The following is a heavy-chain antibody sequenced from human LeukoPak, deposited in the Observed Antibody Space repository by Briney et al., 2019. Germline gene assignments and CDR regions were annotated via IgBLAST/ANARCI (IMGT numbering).Heavy chain of an antibody. CDR3: ARLPPYYGYDY. CDR2: INHSGST. V-gene: IGHV4-34*01. Sequence: PSETLSLTCAVYGGSFSGYYWSWIRQPPGKGLEWIGEINHSGSTNYNPSLKSRVTISVDTSKNQFSLKLSSVTAADTAVYYCARLPPYYGYDYWGQRTLVTVSS. CDR1: GGSFSGYY. J-gene: IGHJ4*02. D-gene: IGHD3-10*01.